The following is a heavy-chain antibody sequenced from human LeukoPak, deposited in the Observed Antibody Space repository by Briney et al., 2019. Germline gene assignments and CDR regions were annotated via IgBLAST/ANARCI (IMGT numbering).Heavy chain of an antibody. J-gene: IGHJ4*02. V-gene: IGHV3-15*01. CDR1: GFSVTNAR. D-gene: IGHD3-16*02. Sequence: EGSLRLSCAASGFSVTNARMNWVRQAPGKGLEWVGRVKSKTDGGTTDYAAPVKGRFIMSRDNSKNTLFLQMNSLKTDDTAVYYCTTVRVNDYIWGSYRYSYFDYWGQGTLVIVSS. CDR3: TTVRVNDYIWGSYRYSYFDY. CDR2: VKSKTDGGTT.